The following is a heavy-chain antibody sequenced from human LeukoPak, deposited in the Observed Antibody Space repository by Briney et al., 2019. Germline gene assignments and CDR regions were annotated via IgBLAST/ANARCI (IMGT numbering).Heavy chain of an antibody. CDR3: AKDRGYCSGGSCYWGFYFDY. J-gene: IGHJ4*02. D-gene: IGHD2-15*01. CDR2: ISYDGSNK. CDR1: GFTFSSYG. Sequence: GRSLRLSCAASGFTFSSYGMHWVRQAPGKGLEWVAVISYDGSNKYYPDSVKGRFTISRDNSKNTLYLQMSSLRAEDTAVYYCAKDRGYCSGGSCYWGFYFDYWGQGTLVTVSS. V-gene: IGHV3-30*18.